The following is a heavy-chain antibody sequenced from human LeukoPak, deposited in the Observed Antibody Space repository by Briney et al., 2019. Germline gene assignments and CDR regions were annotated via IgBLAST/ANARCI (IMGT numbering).Heavy chain of an antibody. CDR2: MNPNSGNT. CDR1: GYTFTSYD. D-gene: IGHD3-10*01. J-gene: IGHJ6*03. Sequence: ASVKVSCKASGYTFTSYDINWVRQATGQGLEWMGWMNPNSGNTGYAQKFQGRVTTTRNTSISTAYMALSSLRAEDTGVYCCAREGGMVRGVIIRGYYYYMDVWGKGTTVTVSS. V-gene: IGHV1-8*03. CDR3: AREGGMVRGVIIRGYYYYMDV.